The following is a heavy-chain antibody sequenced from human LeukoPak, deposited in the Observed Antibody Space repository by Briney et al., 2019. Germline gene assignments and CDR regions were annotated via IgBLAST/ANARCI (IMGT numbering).Heavy chain of an antibody. CDR1: GGSISSSSYY. V-gene: IGHV4-39*07. CDR2: IYYSGST. D-gene: IGHD6-13*01. J-gene: IGHJ5*02. CDR3: ARVIAAATRFFDP. Sequence: SETLSLTCTVSGGSISSSSYYWGWIRQPPGKGLEWIGSIYYSGSTYYNPSLKSRVTISVDTSKNQLSLKLSSVTAADTAVYYCARVIAAATRFFDPWGQGTLVTISS.